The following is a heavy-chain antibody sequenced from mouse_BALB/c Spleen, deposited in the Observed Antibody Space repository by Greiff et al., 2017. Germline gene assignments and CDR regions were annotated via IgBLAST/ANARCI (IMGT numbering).Heavy chain of an antibody. D-gene: IGHD1-1*01. CDR1: GYTFSSYW. V-gene: IGHV1-9*01. Sequence: QVQLKESGAELMKPGASVKISCKATGYTFSSYWIEWVKQRPGHGLEWIGEILPGSGSTNYNEKFKGKATFTADTSSNTAYMQLSSLTSEDSAVYYCARIQVEDYAMDYWGQGTSVTVSS. CDR3: ARIQVEDYAMDY. CDR2: ILPGSGST. J-gene: IGHJ4*01.